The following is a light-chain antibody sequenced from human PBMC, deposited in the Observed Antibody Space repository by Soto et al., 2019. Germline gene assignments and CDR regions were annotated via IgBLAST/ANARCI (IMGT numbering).Light chain of an antibody. J-gene: IGLJ2*01. V-gene: IGLV2-14*01. Sequence: QSVLTQPASVSGSPGQSITISCTGTSSDVGGYKYVSWYQQHPDKAPKLIIFEVSNRPSGISSRFSGSKSGNTASLTISGLQAEDEADYYCSSYTITHIPVIFGGGTQLTVL. CDR1: SSDVGGYKY. CDR2: EVS. CDR3: SSYTITHIPVI.